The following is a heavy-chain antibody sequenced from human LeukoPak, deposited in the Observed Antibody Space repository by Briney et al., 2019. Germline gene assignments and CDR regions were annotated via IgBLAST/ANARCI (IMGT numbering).Heavy chain of an antibody. J-gene: IGHJ6*02. CDR3: ARDHYGMDV. Sequence: PGRSLRLSCAASGFTFSSYGMHWVRQAPGEGLEWVAVIWYDGSNKYYADSVKGRFTISRDNSKNTLYLQMNSLRAEDTAVYYCARDHYGMDVWGQGTTVTVSS. V-gene: IGHV3-33*01. CDR1: GFTFSSYG. CDR2: IWYDGSNK.